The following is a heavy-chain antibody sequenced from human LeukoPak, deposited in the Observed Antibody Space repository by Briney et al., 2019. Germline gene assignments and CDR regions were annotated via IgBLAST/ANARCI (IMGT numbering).Heavy chain of an antibody. CDR3: ARPPPDEGITAAVSYDY. V-gene: IGHV5-51*01. Sequence: ESLKISCTGSGYSFTNYWIAWVRQTPGKGLEWMAIIYPGDSDISYSPSFQGQFTISTDKSINTAYLQMNSLKPEDTAMYYCARPPPDEGITAAVSYDYWRQGTLVTVPS. D-gene: IGHD6-13*01. J-gene: IGHJ4*02. CDR2: IYPGDSDI. CDR1: GYSFTNYW.